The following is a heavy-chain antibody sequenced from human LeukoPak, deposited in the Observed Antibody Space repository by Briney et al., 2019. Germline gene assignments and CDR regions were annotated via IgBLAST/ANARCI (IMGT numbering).Heavy chain of an antibody. CDR1: GYTFTGYY. Sequence: GASVKVSCKASGYTFTGYYMHWVRQAPGQGLEWMGWINPNSGGTNYAQKFQGRVTMTRDTSISTAYMELSSLRSEDTAVYYCAKAVAGTGDAFDIWGQGTMVTVSS. J-gene: IGHJ3*02. CDR2: INPNSGGT. CDR3: AKAVAGTGDAFDI. V-gene: IGHV1-2*02. D-gene: IGHD6-19*01.